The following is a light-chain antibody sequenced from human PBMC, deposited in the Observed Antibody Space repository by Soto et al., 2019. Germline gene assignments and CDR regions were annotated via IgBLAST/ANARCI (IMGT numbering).Light chain of an antibody. CDR1: QSVDSRD. CDR3: QQYGSSPPMYT. Sequence: PGETATLSCRATQSVDSRDLAWYQQKPGQAPRLLIYRTSSRATGIPDRFSGSGSGTDFTLTISRLEPEDFSVYYCQQYGSSPPMYTFGQGTRLEVK. J-gene: IGKJ2*01. CDR2: RTS. V-gene: IGKV3-20*01.